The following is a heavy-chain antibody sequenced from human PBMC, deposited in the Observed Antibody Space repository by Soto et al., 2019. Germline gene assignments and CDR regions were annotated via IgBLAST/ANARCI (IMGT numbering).Heavy chain of an antibody. CDR3: ARTLYGYCSGGSCYPAYYYYYGMDV. Sequence: SETLSLTCTVSGGSISSTYWSWIRQPPGKGLEWIGYIYYSGSTNYNPSLKSRVTIAVDTSKNQFSLKLSSVTAADTAVYYCARTLYGYCSGGSCYPAYYYYYGMDVWGQGTTVTVSS. J-gene: IGHJ6*02. D-gene: IGHD2-15*01. CDR1: GGSISSTY. V-gene: IGHV4-59*12. CDR2: IYYSGST.